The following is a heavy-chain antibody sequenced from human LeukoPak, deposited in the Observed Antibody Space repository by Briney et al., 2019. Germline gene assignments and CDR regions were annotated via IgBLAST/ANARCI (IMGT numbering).Heavy chain of an antibody. J-gene: IGHJ3*02. V-gene: IGHV1-8*01. CDR2: MNPNNGDT. D-gene: IGHD2-2*01. CDR3: ASSVGRRVPAARDAFDI. Sequence: ASVKVSCKASGYDFSRYDINWVRLAPGQGLEWMGWMNPNNGDTDYAQNFQGRVTMTRDTSMSTAYMELSSLRSEDTAVYYCASSVGRRVPAARDAFDIWGQGTMVTVSS. CDR1: GYDFSRYD.